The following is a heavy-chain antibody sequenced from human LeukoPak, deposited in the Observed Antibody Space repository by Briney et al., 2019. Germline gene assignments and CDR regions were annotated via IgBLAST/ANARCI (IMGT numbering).Heavy chain of an antibody. CDR2: ISSSSSYI. J-gene: IGHJ4*02. Sequence: GGSLRLSCAASGITVSYNFMSWVRQAPGKGLEWVPSISSSSSYIYYADSVKGRFTISRDNAENSLYLQMNSLRAEDTAVYYCARINYYDSSGPREDFDYWGQGTLVTVSS. D-gene: IGHD3-22*01. CDR3: ARINYYDSSGPREDFDY. CDR1: GITVSYNF. V-gene: IGHV3-21*01.